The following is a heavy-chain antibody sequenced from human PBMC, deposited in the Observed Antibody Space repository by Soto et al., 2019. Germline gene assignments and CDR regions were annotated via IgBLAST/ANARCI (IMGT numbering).Heavy chain of an antibody. CDR3: ARLDSSRVYFDY. J-gene: IGHJ4*02. D-gene: IGHD6-13*01. Sequence: PSETLSLTCTVSGDSVNSADSYWSWIRQPPGKGLEWIGYIYHSGGTYYNPSLKSRVTISVDRSKNQFSLKLSSVTAADTAVYYCARLDSSRVYFDYWGQGTQVT. V-gene: IGHV4-30-2*01. CDR2: IYHSGGT. CDR1: GDSVNSADSY.